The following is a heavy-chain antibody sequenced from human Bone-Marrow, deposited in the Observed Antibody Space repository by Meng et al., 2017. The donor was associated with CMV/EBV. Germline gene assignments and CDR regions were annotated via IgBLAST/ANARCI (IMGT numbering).Heavy chain of an antibody. J-gene: IGHJ6*02. Sequence: GESLKISCAASGFTFSSYAMSWVRQAPGKGLKWVSAISGSGGSTYYADSVKGRFTISRDNSKNTLYLQMNSLRAEDTAVYYCAKDRDFWSGYYDRYYYYGMDVWGQGTTVTVSS. CDR1: GFTFSSYA. CDR2: ISGSGGST. D-gene: IGHD3-3*01. CDR3: AKDRDFWSGYYDRYYYYGMDV. V-gene: IGHV3-23*01.